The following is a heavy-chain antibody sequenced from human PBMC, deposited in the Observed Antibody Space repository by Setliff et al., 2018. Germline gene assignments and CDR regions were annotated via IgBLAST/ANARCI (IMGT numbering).Heavy chain of an antibody. V-gene: IGHV3-33*03. CDR1: GFTFSTHA. J-gene: IGHJ4*02. CDR2: IWSDGINK. CDR3: VGDYQLLF. Sequence: LRLSCGASGFTFSTHAMHWVRQAPGKGLEWVAMIWSDGINKFYGGPVKGRFIVSRDNSKNTVFLQMNSLRVEDTAVYYCVGDYQLLFWGQGTLVTVSS. D-gene: IGHD2-2*01.